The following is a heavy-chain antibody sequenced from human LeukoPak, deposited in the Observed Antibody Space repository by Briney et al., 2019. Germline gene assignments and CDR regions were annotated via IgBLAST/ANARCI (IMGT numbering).Heavy chain of an antibody. CDR3: ARDGEYCTNGVCYTGPKNWFDP. CDR1: GYTFTGYY. J-gene: IGHJ5*02. Sequence: ASVKVSCKASGYTFTGYYMHWVRQAPGQGLEWMGWINPNSGGTNYAQKFQGRVTMTRDTSISIAYMELSRLRSDDTAVYYCARDGEYCTNGVCYTGPKNWFDPWGQGTLVTVSS. V-gene: IGHV1-2*02. CDR2: INPNSGGT. D-gene: IGHD2-8*01.